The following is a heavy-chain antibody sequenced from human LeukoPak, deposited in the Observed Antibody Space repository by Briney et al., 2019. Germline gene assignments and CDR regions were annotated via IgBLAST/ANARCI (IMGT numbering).Heavy chain of an antibody. Sequence: PSETLSLTCAVYGGSFSGYYWSWIRQPPGKGLEWIGEINHSGSTNYNPSLKSRVTISVDTSKNQFSLKLSSVTAADTAVYYCARGQATDGSAFDYWGQGTLVSVAS. CDR3: ARGQATDGSAFDY. CDR1: GGSFSGYY. D-gene: IGHD3-10*01. J-gene: IGHJ4*02. CDR2: INHSGST. V-gene: IGHV4-34*01.